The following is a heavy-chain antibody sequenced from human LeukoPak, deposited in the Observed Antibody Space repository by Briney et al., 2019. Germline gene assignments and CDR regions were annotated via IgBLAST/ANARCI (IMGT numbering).Heavy chain of an antibody. CDR1: GGSISSSSYY. Sequence: PSVTLSLTCTVSGGSISSSSYYWGWIRQPPGKGLEWIGSIYYSGSTYYNPSLKSRVTISVDTSKNQFSLKLSSVTAADTAVYYCARRGYSGSYFDYWGQGTLVTVSS. D-gene: IGHD1-26*01. J-gene: IGHJ4*02. CDR3: ARRGYSGSYFDY. V-gene: IGHV4-39*01. CDR2: IYYSGST.